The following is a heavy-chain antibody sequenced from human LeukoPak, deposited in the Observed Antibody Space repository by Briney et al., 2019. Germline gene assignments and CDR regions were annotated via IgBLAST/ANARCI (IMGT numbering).Heavy chain of an antibody. Sequence: GGSLRLSCAASGFTFSSYWMSWVRQAPGKGLEWVANIKQDGSEKYYVDSVKGRFTISRDNAKNSLYLQMNSLRAEDTAVYHCARETYSSGWYYVDYWGQGTLVTVSS. J-gene: IGHJ4*02. CDR2: IKQDGSEK. V-gene: IGHV3-7*01. D-gene: IGHD6-19*01. CDR1: GFTFSSYW. CDR3: ARETYSSGWYYVDY.